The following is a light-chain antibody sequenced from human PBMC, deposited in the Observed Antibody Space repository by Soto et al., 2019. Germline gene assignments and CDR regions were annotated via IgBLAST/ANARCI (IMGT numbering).Light chain of an antibody. CDR1: QSVSSN. Sequence: EIVMTQSPATLSVSPGERATLSCRASQSVSSNLAWYQQKPGQAPRLLIYGASTRATGVPARFSGSGSGTEFTLTISSLQSEDFAVYYCQQYNNWPPVTFGPGTKVDIK. J-gene: IGKJ3*01. CDR2: GAS. V-gene: IGKV3-15*01. CDR3: QQYNNWPPVT.